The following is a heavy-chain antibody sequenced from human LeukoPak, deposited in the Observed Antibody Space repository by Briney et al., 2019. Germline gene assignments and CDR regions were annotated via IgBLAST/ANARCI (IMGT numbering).Heavy chain of an antibody. V-gene: IGHV3-53*01. D-gene: IGHD6-19*01. CDR2: IYSGGST. CDR3: ASAPGYSSGPFDY. J-gene: IGHJ4*02. CDR1: GFTFSSYA. Sequence: HPGGSLRLSCAASGFTFSSYAMSWVRQAPGKGLEWVSVIYSGGSTYYADSVKGRFTISRDNSKNTLYLQMNSLRAEDTAVYYCASAPGYSSGPFDYWGQGTLVTVSS.